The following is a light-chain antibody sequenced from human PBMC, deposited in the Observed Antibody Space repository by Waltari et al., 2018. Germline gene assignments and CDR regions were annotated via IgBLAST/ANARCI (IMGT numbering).Light chain of an antibody. CDR2: GAS. V-gene: IGKV3-15*01. CDR1: QIINTN. Sequence: EIVMTQSPATLSVSPGERATLSCRAVQIINTNLAWYRQKPGQAPRLVIYGASFRATGIPARISGSGSGTEFTLTISSLQSEDFAVYYCQQYDNWPPTTFGQGTKLEIK. J-gene: IGKJ2*01. CDR3: QQYDNWPPTT.